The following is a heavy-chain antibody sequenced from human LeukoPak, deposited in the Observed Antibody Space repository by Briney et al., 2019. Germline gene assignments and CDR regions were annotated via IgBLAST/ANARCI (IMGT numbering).Heavy chain of an antibody. J-gene: IGHJ4*02. CDR1: GFTVSSSY. Sequence: PGGSLRLSCAASGFTVSSSYMSWVRQAPGKGLEWVSFISSGDTTYYADSVKGRFTISRDNSKNTLYLQMNSLRAEDTAIYYCARERAMEYSSSSGGFDYWGQGTLVTVSS. CDR3: ARERAMEYSSSSGGFDY. CDR2: ISSGDTT. V-gene: IGHV3-53*01. D-gene: IGHD6-6*01.